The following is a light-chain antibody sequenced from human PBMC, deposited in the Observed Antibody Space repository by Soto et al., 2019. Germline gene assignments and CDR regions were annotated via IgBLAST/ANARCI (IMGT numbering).Light chain of an antibody. Sequence: EIVLTQSPATLSVSPGDRATLSCRASQSVSSNLAWYQQKPGQAPRLLIYGASTRATGIPDRFSGSGSGTDFTLTISRLEPEDFAVYYCQQYGSSLIPFGQGTRLEI. V-gene: IGKV3-20*01. CDR3: QQYGSSLIP. J-gene: IGKJ5*01. CDR2: GAS. CDR1: QSVSSN.